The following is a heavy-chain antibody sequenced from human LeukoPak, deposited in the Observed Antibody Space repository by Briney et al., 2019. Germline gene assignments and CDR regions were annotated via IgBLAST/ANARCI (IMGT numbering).Heavy chain of an antibody. Sequence: SETLSLTCTVSGGSISSYYWSWTRQPPGKGLEWIGYISYSGSTNFNPSLKSRVTISVDTSKNQFSLKLSSVTAADTAVYYCAREGTAGTNLNWFDPWGQGTLVTVSS. CDR2: ISYSGST. J-gene: IGHJ5*02. CDR3: AREGTAGTNLNWFDP. CDR1: GGSISSYY. V-gene: IGHV4-59*01. D-gene: IGHD1-1*01.